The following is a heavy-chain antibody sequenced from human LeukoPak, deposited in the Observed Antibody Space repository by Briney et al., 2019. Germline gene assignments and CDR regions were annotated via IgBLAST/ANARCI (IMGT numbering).Heavy chain of an antibody. CDR2: IIPSGHTT. Sequence: PGGTLRLSCVASGFTFSSHGMNWVRQAPGKGLEWVSGIIPSGHTTYYADSVRGRFTISRDNSKNSLYLQMNSLRAEDTAVYYCARGDLRYFDWLFYWGQGTLVTVSS. V-gene: IGHV3-23*01. D-gene: IGHD3-9*01. CDR1: GFTFSSHG. CDR3: ARGDLRYFDWLFY. J-gene: IGHJ4*02.